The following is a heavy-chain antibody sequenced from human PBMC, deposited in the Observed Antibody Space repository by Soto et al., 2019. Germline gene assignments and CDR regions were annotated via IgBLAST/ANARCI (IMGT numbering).Heavy chain of an antibody. V-gene: IGHV3-74*01. Sequence: GGSLRLSCAASGFTFSSYWMHWVRQAPGKGLVWVSHIDTDGSSTSYADSVKGRFTISRDNAKNTLYLQMNSLRAEDMAVYYCARGPSYGGTPIPLFDYWGRGTLVTVSS. CDR2: IDTDGSST. CDR3: ARGPSYGGTPIPLFDY. CDR1: GFTFSSYW. J-gene: IGHJ4*02. D-gene: IGHD4-17*01.